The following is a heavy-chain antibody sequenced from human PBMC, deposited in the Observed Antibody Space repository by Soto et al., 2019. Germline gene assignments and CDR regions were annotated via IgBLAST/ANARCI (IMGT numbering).Heavy chain of an antibody. CDR2: IYSGGST. J-gene: IGHJ6*02. D-gene: IGHD6-13*01. CDR3: ARDRSSSWSRYYYYGMDV. CDR1: GFTVSSNY. Sequence: PGGSLRLSCAASGFTVSSNYMSWVRQAPGKGLEWVSVIYSGGSTYYADSVKGRFTISRDNSKNTLYLQMNSLRAEDTAVYYCARDRSSSWSRYYYYGMDVWGQGTTVTVSS. V-gene: IGHV3-53*01.